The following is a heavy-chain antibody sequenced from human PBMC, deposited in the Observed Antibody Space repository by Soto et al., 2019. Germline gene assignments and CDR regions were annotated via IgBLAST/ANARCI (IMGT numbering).Heavy chain of an antibody. CDR1: GFNVSDNH. V-gene: IGHV3-53*04. D-gene: IGHD3-10*01. CDR2: IYTGGST. Sequence: GGSLRLSCAASGFNVSDNHMSWVRQAPGKGLEWVSIIYTGGSTFYADSVKGRFTISRHNSKNTFYLQMNTLRTEDTAVYYCARDPPGPYAFDIWGQGTMVTVSS. J-gene: IGHJ3*02. CDR3: ARDPPGPYAFDI.